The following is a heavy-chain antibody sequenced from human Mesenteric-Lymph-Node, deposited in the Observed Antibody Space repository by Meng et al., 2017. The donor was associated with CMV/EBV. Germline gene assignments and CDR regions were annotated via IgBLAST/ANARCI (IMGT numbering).Heavy chain of an antibody. J-gene: IGHJ4*02. CDR3: ASGGYDYVVVPAVLFDY. CDR2: IAYDGGDK. CDR1: GFSFSRFA. Sequence: GESLKISCAASGFSFSRFAMHWVRQAPGKGLEWVALIAYDGGDKDYIDAVKGRFTISRDNSKNTLYVQMYSLRADDTAIYYCASGGYDYVVVPAVLFDYWGQGTLVTVSS. V-gene: IGHV3-30-3*01. D-gene: IGHD5-12*01.